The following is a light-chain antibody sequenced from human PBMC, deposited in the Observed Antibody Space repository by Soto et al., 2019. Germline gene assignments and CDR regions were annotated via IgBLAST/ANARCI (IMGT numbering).Light chain of an antibody. CDR3: QYLNSFPRR. V-gene: IGKV1-9*01. J-gene: IGKJ4*02. CDR1: QGISSY. Sequence: IGLPQSPSSLSASVGDRVTITCRARQGISSYLAWYQQKPGKAPKLLIYLASTLQSGVPSGFIGSGSGTDFSLTISSLQPEDVAAYYCQYLNSFPRRFGGGTKVDIK. CDR2: LAS.